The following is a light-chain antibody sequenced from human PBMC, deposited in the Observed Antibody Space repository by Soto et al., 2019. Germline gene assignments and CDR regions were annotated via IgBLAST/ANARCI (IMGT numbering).Light chain of an antibody. V-gene: IGKV3-15*01. CDR2: RAS. Sequence: IVITQSPATLSVSPGERATLSCRASQNIYSNVAWYQQRPGQAPRLLIYRASTRATGIPARFSGSGSGTDFTLTISRLEPEDFVVFYCYQYGSTPPTFGQGTKVDIK. CDR1: QNIYSN. CDR3: YQYGSTPPT. J-gene: IGKJ1*01.